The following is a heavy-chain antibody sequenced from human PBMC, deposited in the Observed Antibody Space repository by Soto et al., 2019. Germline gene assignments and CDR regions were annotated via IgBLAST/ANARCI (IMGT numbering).Heavy chain of an antibody. CDR1: GGSFSGYY. V-gene: IGHV4-34*01. Sequence: KPSETLSLTCAVYGGSFSGYYWSWIRQPPGKGLEWIGEINHSGSTNYNPSFKSRVTFSVDTSKNQCSQKLTSVTAADTAVYYCARSYYDILTGYSYFDYWGQGTLVTVSS. D-gene: IGHD3-9*01. J-gene: IGHJ4*02. CDR2: INHSGST. CDR3: ARSYYDILTGYSYFDY.